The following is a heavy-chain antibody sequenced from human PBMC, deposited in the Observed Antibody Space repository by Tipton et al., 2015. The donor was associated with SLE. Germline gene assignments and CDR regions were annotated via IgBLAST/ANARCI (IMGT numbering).Heavy chain of an antibody. CDR1: GDSVSNNSAA. CDR3: AREVGYNSILDY. D-gene: IGHD6-19*01. J-gene: IGHJ4*02. CDR2: TYYRSKWYN. Sequence: GLVKPSQTLSLTCAISGDSVSNNSAAWNWIRQSPSRGLEWLGRTYYRSKWYNDYPVSVKSRITINADTSKNHFSLQLNSVTPGDTAVYYCAREVGYNSILDYWGQGTLVTVSS. V-gene: IGHV6-1*01.